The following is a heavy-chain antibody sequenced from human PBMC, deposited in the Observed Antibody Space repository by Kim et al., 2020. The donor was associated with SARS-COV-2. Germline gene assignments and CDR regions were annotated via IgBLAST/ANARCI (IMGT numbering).Heavy chain of an antibody. Sequence: GGSLRLSCAASGFTVSSNYMSWVRQAPGKGLEWVSVIYSGGSTYYADSVKGRFTISRDNSKNTLYLQMNSLRAEDTAVYYCGGKMATIRQSYYYYGMDVWGEGTTVTVSS. V-gene: IGHV3-53*01. CDR3: GGKMATIRQSYYYYGMDV. D-gene: IGHD5-12*01. CDR1: GFTVSSNY. J-gene: IGHJ6*04. CDR2: IYSGGST.